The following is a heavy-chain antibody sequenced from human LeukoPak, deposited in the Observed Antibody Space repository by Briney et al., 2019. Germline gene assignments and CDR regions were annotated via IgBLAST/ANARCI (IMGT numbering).Heavy chain of an antibody. V-gene: IGHV4-61*01. J-gene: IGHJ4*02. Sequence: PSETLSLTCTVSGGPVNSGNYYWSWIRQPPWKGLEWIGYVYYSGGTNYNPSLKSRVTISADTSKNQFSLKLSSVTAADTAVYYCARRSVGGGERFDYWGQGILVTVSS. D-gene: IGHD3-16*01. CDR3: ARRSVGGGERFDY. CDR1: GGPVNSGNYY. CDR2: VYYSGGT.